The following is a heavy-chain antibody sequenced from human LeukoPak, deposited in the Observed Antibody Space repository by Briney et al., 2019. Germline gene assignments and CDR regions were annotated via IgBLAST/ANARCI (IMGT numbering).Heavy chain of an antibody. J-gene: IGHJ4*02. Sequence: GGSLRLSCAASGFSFSSYSIHWVRQAPGKGLEWVAVISSDGNSKNFALSVKGRYAISRDNSKNTLFLQMNNLRSEDTALYYCVSPTADYPFLYYFDSWGQGTLVTVSS. CDR1: GFSFSSYS. V-gene: IGHV3-30*09. D-gene: IGHD5-12*01. CDR3: VSPTADYPFLYYFDS. CDR2: ISSDGNSK.